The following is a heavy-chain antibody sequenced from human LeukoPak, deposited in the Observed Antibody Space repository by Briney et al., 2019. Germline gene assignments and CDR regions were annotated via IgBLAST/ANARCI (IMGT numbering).Heavy chain of an antibody. CDR3: ARGAGGTIFGVVIIGSYDAFDI. D-gene: IGHD3-3*01. CDR2: IYYSGST. V-gene: IGHV4-30-4*08. J-gene: IGHJ3*02. Sequence: SETLSLTCTVSGGSISSGDYYWSWIRQPPGKGLEWIGYIYYSGSTYYNPSLKSRVTISVDTSKNQFSLKLSSVTAADTAVHYCARGAGGTIFGVVIIGSYDAFDIWGQGTMVTVSS. CDR1: GGSISSGDYY.